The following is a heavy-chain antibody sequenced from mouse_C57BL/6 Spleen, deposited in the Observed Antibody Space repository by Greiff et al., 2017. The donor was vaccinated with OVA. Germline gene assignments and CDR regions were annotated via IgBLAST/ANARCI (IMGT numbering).Heavy chain of an antibody. CDR3: ARNAVYSNYFDD. D-gene: IGHD2-5*01. V-gene: IGHV2-2*01. Sequence: VKLMESGPGLVQPSQSLSITCTVSGFSLTSYGVHWVRQSPGKGLEWLGVIWSGGSTDYNAAFISRLSISKDNSKSQVFFKMNSLQADDTARYYCARNAVYSNYFDDWGQGTTLTVSS. CDR1: GFSLTSYG. CDR2: IWSGGST. J-gene: IGHJ2*01.